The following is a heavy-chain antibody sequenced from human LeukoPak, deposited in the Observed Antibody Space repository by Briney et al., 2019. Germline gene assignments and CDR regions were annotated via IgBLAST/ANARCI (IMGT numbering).Heavy chain of an antibody. CDR1: GFTFSSYG. J-gene: IGHJ4*02. V-gene: IGHV3-33*06. CDR2: IWYGGSNK. CDR3: AKETRWFGSADYFDY. D-gene: IGHD3-10*01. Sequence: GGSLRLSCAASGFTFSSYGMHWVCQAPGKGLEWVAVIWYGGSNKYYADSVKGRFTISRDNSKNTLYLQMNSLRAEDTAVYYCAKETRWFGSADYFDYWGQGTLVTVSS.